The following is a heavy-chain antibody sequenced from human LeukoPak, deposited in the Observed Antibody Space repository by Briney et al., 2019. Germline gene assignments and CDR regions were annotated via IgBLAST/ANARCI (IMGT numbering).Heavy chain of an antibody. Sequence: SETPSDTSWESVGSISTTNSWPWVRQPPGKGLEWIGEVHLDGRTNYNPSLESRLTISVDLSENHISLRLTSVTAADTAVYYCARGGCLYRPIDYWGQGTLVTVSS. CDR3: ARGGCLYRPIDY. J-gene: IGHJ4*02. CDR2: VHLDGRT. CDR1: VGSISTTNS. D-gene: IGHD3-16*01. V-gene: IGHV4-4*02.